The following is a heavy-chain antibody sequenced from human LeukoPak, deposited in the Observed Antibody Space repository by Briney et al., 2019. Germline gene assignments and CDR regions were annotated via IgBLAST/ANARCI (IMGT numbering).Heavy chain of an antibody. CDR1: GGSISSGGYY. J-gene: IGHJ5*02. CDR2: IYYSGST. D-gene: IGHD2-21*02. CDR3: ARGGACGGDCSGWFDP. V-gene: IGHV4-30-4*08. Sequence: SEALSLTCTVSGGSISSGGYYWSWIRQPPGKGLEWIGYIYYSGSTYYNPSLKSRVTISVDTSKNQFSLKLSSVTAADTAVYYCARGGACGGDCSGWFDPWGQGTLVTVSS.